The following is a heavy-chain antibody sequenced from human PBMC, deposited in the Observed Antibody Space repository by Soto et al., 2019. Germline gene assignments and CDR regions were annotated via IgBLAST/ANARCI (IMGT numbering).Heavy chain of an antibody. D-gene: IGHD2-2*01. CDR1: GYIFTSYA. J-gene: IGHJ4*02. V-gene: IGHV1-3*01. CDR3: ARGNPAPADY. CDR2: INAGNGNT. Sequence: ASVKVSCKTSGYIFTSYAMHWVRQAPGQRPEWMGWINAGNGNTKYAQNLLDRVTFTRDTSASTVYMELTSLRSDDTAVYYCARGNPAPADYWGQGTLVTVSS.